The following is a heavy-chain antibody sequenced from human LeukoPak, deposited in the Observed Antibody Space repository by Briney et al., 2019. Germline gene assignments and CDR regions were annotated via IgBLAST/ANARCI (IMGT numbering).Heavy chain of an antibody. V-gene: IGHV3-49*03. CDR1: GFTFGDYA. Sequence: GGSLRISCTASGFTFGDYAMSWFRQAPGKGLEWVGFIRSKAYGGTTEYAASVKGRFTISRDDSKSIAYLQMNSLKTEDTAVYYCTRDLLIAVAGIRDWYFDLWGRGTLVTVSS. CDR3: TRDLLIAVAGIRDWYFDL. J-gene: IGHJ2*01. D-gene: IGHD6-19*01. CDR2: IRSKAYGGTT.